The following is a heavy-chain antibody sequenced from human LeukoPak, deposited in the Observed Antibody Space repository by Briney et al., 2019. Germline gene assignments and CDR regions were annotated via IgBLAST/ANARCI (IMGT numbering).Heavy chain of an antibody. CDR1: GGSISSSSYY. CDR2: IYYRGST. J-gene: IGHJ4*02. V-gene: IGHV4-39*07. Sequence: SETLSLTCTVSGGSISSSSYYWGWIRQPPGKGLEWIGSIYYRGSTYYNPSLKSRVTISLDTSKDQFSLKLSSVTAADTAVYYCARRRRSLAVAGGYFDYWGQGTLVTVSS. D-gene: IGHD6-19*01. CDR3: ARRRRSLAVAGGYFDY.